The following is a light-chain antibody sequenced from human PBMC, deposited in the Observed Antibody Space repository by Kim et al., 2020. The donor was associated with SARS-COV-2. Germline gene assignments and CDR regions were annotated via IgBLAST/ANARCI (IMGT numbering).Light chain of an antibody. J-gene: IGKJ4*01. CDR3: QQYGSLPLT. V-gene: IGKV3-20*01. CDR2: GIS. CDR1: QSVTDNY. Sequence: SPGERATRSCGASQSVTDNYFAWYQQKPGQAPRLLIYGISNRATGIVDRFSGSGSGTDFTLTISRLEPEDSAVYFCQQYGSLPLTFGGGTKVDIK.